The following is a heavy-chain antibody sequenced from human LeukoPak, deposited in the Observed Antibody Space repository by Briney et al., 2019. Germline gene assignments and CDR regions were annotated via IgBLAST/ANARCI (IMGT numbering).Heavy chain of an antibody. J-gene: IGHJ4*02. Sequence: SVKVSCKASGGTFSSYAISWVRQAPGQGLEWMGGIIPIFGTANYAQKFQGRVTITADESTSTAYMELSSLRSEDTAVYYCYIGSYYVADFDYWGQGTLVTVSS. CDR2: IIPIFGTA. D-gene: IGHD1-26*01. V-gene: IGHV1-69*01. CDR1: GGTFSSYA. CDR3: YIGSYYVADFDY.